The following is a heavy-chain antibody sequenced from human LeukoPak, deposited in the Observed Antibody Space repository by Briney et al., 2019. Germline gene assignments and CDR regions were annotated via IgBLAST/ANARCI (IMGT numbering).Heavy chain of an antibody. CDR1: GDSVSSNSAA. V-gene: IGHV6-1*01. D-gene: IGHD3-22*01. J-gene: IGHJ6*02. CDR3: ARAIYDSSGYYYGGYGMDV. Sequence: SQTLSLTCAISGDSVSSNSAAWNWSRQSPSRGLEWLGRTYYRSKWYNDYAVSVKSRITINPDTSKNQFSLQLNSVTPEDTAVYYCARAIYDSSGYYYGGYGMDVWGQGTTVTVSS. CDR2: TYYRSKWYN.